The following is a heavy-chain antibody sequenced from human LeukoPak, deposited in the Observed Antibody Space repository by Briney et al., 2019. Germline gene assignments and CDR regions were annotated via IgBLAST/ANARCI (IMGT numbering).Heavy chain of an antibody. J-gene: IGHJ6*02. V-gene: IGHV4-59*01. D-gene: IGHD5-24*01. CDR3: ARDTMAASYYYGMDV. CDR2: IYFSGST. Sequence: SETLSLTCSVYRRSISSNYCSWIRQPPEEVIGWISSIYFSGSTNYNPSLKSQVTIPVDPSKNQFSLKLPSVTAASRAVFSCARDTMAASYYYGMDVWGQGTTVTVSS. CDR1: RRSISSNY.